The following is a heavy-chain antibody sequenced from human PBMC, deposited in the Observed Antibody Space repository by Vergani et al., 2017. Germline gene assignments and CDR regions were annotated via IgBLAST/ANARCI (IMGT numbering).Heavy chain of an antibody. CDR2: IHHSGST. D-gene: IGHD3-10*01. CDR3: ARGGGXWFGELLHYYGRDV. J-gene: IGHJ6*02. Sequence: QVQLQQWGAGLLKPSETLSLTCAVYGGSFSGYYWSWIRQPQGKGLEWMGEIHHSGSTNYNPSLKSRVTISVDTSKKQFSLKLGSVNAADTAVYYCARGGGXWFGELLHYYGRDVWGQGP. CDR1: GGSFSGYY. V-gene: IGHV4-34*01.